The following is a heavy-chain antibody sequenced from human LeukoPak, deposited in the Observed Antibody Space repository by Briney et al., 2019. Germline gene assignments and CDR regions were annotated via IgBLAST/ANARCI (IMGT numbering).Heavy chain of an antibody. V-gene: IGHV1-46*01. Sequence: GASVKVSCKASGGTFSSYAISWVRQAPGQGLEWMGIINPSGGSTSHAQKFQGRVTMTRDTSTSTVYMELSSLRSEDTAVYYCARDQPRNWPFDYWGQGTLVTVSS. CDR3: ARDQPRNWPFDY. CDR2: INPSGGST. D-gene: IGHD1-1*01. CDR1: GGTFSSYA. J-gene: IGHJ4*02.